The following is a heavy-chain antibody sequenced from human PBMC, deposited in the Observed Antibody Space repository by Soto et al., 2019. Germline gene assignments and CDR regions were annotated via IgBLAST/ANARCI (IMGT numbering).Heavy chain of an antibody. CDR1: GFTFSNDA. J-gene: IGHJ5*02. Sequence: EELLLESGGGLVQPGGSLRLSCAASGFTFSNDAMSWVRQAPGKGLEWVAAISAADDHTDYSDSVRGRFTLSRDNSKNTLYLQMNSLRVDDTALYYCAKEHSNYPDNWFDPWGQGTPVTVSS. V-gene: IGHV3-23*01. CDR2: ISAADDHT. CDR3: AKEHSNYPDNWFDP. D-gene: IGHD4-4*01.